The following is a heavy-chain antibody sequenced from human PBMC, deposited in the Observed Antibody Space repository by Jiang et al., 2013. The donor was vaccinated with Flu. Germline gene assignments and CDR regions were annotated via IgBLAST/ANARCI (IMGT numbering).Heavy chain of an antibody. Sequence: GAEVKKPGASVKVSCKASGYTFTGYYMHWVRQAPGQGLEWMGWINPNSGGTNYAQKFQGRVTMTRDTSISTAYMELSRLRSDDTAVYYCARDQGAWTWIQLWLRGSYFDYWGQGTLVTVSS. CDR3: ARDQGAWTWIQLWLRGSYFDY. J-gene: IGHJ4*02. CDR1: GYTFTGYY. V-gene: IGHV1-2*02. CDR2: INPNSGGT. D-gene: IGHD5-18*01.